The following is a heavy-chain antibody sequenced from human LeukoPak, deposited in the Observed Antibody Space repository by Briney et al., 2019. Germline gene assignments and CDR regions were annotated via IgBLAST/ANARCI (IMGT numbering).Heavy chain of an antibody. D-gene: IGHD3-22*01. V-gene: IGHV5-51*01. CDR1: GYSFTSYW. CDR2: IYPGDSDT. Sequence: GESLKISCKGSGYSFTSYWIGWVRQMPGKGLEWMGIIYPGDSDTRYSPSFQGQVTISADKSISTAYLQWSSLKASGTAMYYCARQSYYDSIGMDVWGQGTTVTVSS. J-gene: IGHJ6*02. CDR3: ARQSYYDSIGMDV.